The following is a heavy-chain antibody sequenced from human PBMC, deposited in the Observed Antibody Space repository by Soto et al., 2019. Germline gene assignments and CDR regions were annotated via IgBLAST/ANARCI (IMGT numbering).Heavy chain of an antibody. CDR2: IYPGDSDT. D-gene: IGHD2-15*01. V-gene: IGHV5-51*01. CDR3: GRPYANGGNTAVDS. CDR1: GNRFTGNW. J-gene: IGHJ4*02. Sequence: PGEYLNLSCTAPGNRFTGNWIGWDCPTNEKGLEWMGMIYPGDSDTRYSPSFQGQVTISADKSINTAYLQWSSLKASDTAMDYCGRPYANGGNTAVDSWGQGTLVTVSS.